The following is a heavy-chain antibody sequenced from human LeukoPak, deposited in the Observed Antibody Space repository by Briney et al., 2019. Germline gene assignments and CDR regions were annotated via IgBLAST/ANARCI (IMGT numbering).Heavy chain of an antibody. Sequence: EASVKVSCKASGYRFIDHYMHWVQQAPGKGLEWMGRVDPEDGETVYAETFQGRVIITADMSTETTYMELSSLTSNDTAMYYCASARLLGYAYDIWGQGTMVTVSS. CDR3: ASARLLGYAYDI. CDR1: GYRFIDHY. J-gene: IGHJ3*02. V-gene: IGHV1-69-2*01. CDR2: VDPEDGET. D-gene: IGHD6-25*01.